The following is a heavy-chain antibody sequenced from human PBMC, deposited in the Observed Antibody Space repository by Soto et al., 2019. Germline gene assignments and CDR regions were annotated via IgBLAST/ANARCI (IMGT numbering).Heavy chain of an antibody. J-gene: IGHJ1*01. Sequence: ASVKVSCKASGYIFTAYSMHWVRQAPGQGLEWMGVVNPSGGSTNYAQKFQGRITMTRDTSTSTVYMDLSSLTSEDTAVFYCAREENCSDGICYSEYFQRWGQGTLVTVSS. CDR1: GYIFTAYS. D-gene: IGHD2-15*01. V-gene: IGHV1-46*01. CDR2: VNPSGGST. CDR3: AREENCSDGICYSEYFQR.